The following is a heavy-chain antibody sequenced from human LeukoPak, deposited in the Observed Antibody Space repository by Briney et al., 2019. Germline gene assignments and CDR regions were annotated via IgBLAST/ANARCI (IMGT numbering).Heavy chain of an antibody. Sequence: SVKVSCKASGGTFSSYAISWERQAPGQGLEWMGGIIPIFGTANYAQKFQGRVTITADESTSTAYMELSSLRSEDTAVYYCARATTVVTLLFDYWGQGTLVTVSS. CDR2: IIPIFGTA. V-gene: IGHV1-69*13. CDR3: ARATTVVTLLFDY. D-gene: IGHD4-23*01. J-gene: IGHJ4*02. CDR1: GGTFSSYA.